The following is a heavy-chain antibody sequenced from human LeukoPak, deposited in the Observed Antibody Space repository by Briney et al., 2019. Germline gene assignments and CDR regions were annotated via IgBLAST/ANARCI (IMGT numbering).Heavy chain of an antibody. D-gene: IGHD5-18*01. CDR3: ARVPRGFRYGYKFSDEWYFDY. V-gene: IGHV4-61*01. CDR1: GGSVSSGSYY. Sequence: SETLSLTCTVYGGSVSSGSYYWSWIRQPPGKGLEWIGDVYYTGSANYNPSLKSRDTISVDKSKNQFSLKLTSVTAADTAVYYCARVPRGFRYGYKFSDEWYFDYWGQGALVTVSS. J-gene: IGHJ4*02. CDR2: VYYTGSA.